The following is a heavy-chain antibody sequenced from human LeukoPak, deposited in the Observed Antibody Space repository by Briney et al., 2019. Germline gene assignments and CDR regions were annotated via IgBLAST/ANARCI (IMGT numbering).Heavy chain of an antibody. J-gene: IGHJ2*01. V-gene: IGHV3-33*06. CDR2: IWYDGNNK. CDR3: AKSYDNHNWYFHL. Sequence: QPGRSLRLSCAASGFTFSTYGMNWVRQAPGKGLEWVAIIWYDGNNKYYADSVKGRFTISRDNSKNTLYLQMNSPRADDTAVYYCAKSYDNHNWYFHLWGRGTLVTVSS. D-gene: IGHD3-10*01. CDR1: GFTFSTYG.